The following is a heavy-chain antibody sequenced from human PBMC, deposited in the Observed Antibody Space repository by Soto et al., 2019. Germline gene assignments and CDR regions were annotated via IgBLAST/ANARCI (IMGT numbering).Heavy chain of an antibody. J-gene: IGHJ6*02. CDR1: GGSISSYY. CDR2: IYYSGST. Sequence: SETLSLTCTVSGGSISSYYWSWIRQPPGKGLEWIGYIYYSGSTNYNPSLKSRVTISVDTSKNQFSLKLSSVTAADTAVYYCAREKGILRYFDWAPGGGMHVWCPGPTVTVFS. CDR3: AREKGILRYFDWAPGGGMHV. D-gene: IGHD3-9*01. V-gene: IGHV4-59*01.